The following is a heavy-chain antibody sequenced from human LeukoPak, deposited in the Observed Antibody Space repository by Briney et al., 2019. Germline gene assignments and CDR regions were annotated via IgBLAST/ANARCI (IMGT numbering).Heavy chain of an antibody. Sequence: GGSLRLSCAASGFTFSSYSMNWVRQAPGKGLEWVSSISSSSSYIYYAGSVKGRFTISRDNAKNSLYLQMNSLRAEDTAVYYCASGTTVTTDFDYWGQGTLVTVSS. CDR1: GFTFSSYS. CDR2: ISSSSSYI. D-gene: IGHD4-11*01. V-gene: IGHV3-21*01. CDR3: ASGTTVTTDFDY. J-gene: IGHJ4*02.